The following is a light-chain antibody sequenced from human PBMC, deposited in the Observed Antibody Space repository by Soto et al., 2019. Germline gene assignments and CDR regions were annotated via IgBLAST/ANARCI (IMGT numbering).Light chain of an antibody. CDR2: DVS. V-gene: IGLV2-11*01. CDR1: SSDVGGYNY. Sequence: QSALTQPRSVSGSRGQSVTISCTGTSSDVGGYNYVSWYQQHPGKAPKLMIYDVSKRPSGVPDRFSGSKSGNTASLTISGLQAEDEADYYCCSYAGSYHVVFGGGTKLTVL. J-gene: IGLJ2*01. CDR3: CSYAGSYHVV.